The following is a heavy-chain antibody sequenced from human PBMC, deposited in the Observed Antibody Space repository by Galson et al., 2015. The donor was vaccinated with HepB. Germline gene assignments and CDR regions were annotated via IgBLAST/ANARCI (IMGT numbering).Heavy chain of an antibody. CDR2: IYYSGST. J-gene: IGHJ4*02. D-gene: IGHD3-10*01. Sequence: ETLSLTCTVSGGSISSYYWSWIRQPPGKGLEWIGYIYYSGSTNYNPSLKSRVTISVDTSKNQFSLKLSSVTAADTAVYYCASSPGDRWFGELYFDYWGQGTPVTVSS. CDR1: GGSISSYY. CDR3: ASSPGDRWFGELYFDY. V-gene: IGHV4-59*01.